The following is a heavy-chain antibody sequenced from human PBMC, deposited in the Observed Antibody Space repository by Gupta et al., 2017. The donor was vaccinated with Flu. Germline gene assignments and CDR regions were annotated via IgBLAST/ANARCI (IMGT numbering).Heavy chain of an antibody. V-gene: IGHV1-3*01. Sequence: QVQLVQSGAEVKKPGASVKVSCKASGYTFSTYAIYWVRQAPGQSLEWMGRINPGNGDTRYSQKFQGRVTITRETSASIAYMELSSLRFEDTAXYXCARSSXALRFLEWPRAGHWGQGTLVTVSS. J-gene: IGHJ4*02. CDR2: INPGNGDT. D-gene: IGHD3-3*01. CDR1: GYTFSTYA. CDR3: ARSSXALRFLEWPRAGH.